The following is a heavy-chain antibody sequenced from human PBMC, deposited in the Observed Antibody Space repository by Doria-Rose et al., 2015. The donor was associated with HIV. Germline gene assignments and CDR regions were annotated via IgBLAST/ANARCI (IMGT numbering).Heavy chain of an antibody. CDR2: IIPVLGIR. Sequence: GPGQGLEWMGRIIPVLGIRNYAQKFQGRVTITADESTSTAYIELSNLRSEDTAVYYCATTWSGYYLDYWGQGTLVTVSS. V-gene: IGHV1-69*02. CDR3: ATTWSGYYLDY. D-gene: IGHD3-3*01. J-gene: IGHJ4*02.